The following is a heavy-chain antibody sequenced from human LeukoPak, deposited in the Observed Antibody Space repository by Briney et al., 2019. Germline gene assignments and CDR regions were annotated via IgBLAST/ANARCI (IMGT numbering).Heavy chain of an antibody. CDR3: VADLGDYADF. J-gene: IGHJ4*02. V-gene: IGHV3-74*01. CDR1: EFTFSRYW. CDR2: IKTDGTYT. Sequence: PGGSLRLSCAASEFTFSRYWMHWVRQAPGEGLVWVSRIKTDGTYTSNADSVKGRFTISRDNAKSTLYLQINSLKVEDTAVYYCVADLGDYADFWGQGTLVTVSS.